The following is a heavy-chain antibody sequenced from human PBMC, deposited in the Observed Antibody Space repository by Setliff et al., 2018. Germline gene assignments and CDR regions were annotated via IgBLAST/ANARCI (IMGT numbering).Heavy chain of an antibody. J-gene: IGHJ3*02. CDR3: ARIRGPTGNCQEAFDI. CDR1: GDSISNTGYY. CDR2: IYNSGTT. Sequence: PSETLSLTCIVAGDSISNTGYYWGWIRQPPGKGLEWIGRIYNSGTTNYNPSLKSRVTISVDTSKSQFSLKLTSVTAADTAVYYCARIRGPTGNCQEAFDIWSEGTMVTVSS. V-gene: IGHV4-39*07. D-gene: IGHD1-1*01.